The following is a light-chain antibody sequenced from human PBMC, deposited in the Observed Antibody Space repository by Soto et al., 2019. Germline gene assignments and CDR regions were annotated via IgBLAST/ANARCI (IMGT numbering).Light chain of an antibody. V-gene: IGLV1-40*01. J-gene: IGLJ1*01. CDR2: GNS. Sequence: SVLTKPPSVSGAPGQRVTISCTGSSSNIGAGYDVHWYQQLPGTAPKLLIYGNSNRPSGVPDRFSGSKSGTSASLAITGLQAEDEADYYCQSYDSSLSGSYVFGTGTKV. CDR3: QSYDSSLSGSYV. CDR1: SSNIGAGYD.